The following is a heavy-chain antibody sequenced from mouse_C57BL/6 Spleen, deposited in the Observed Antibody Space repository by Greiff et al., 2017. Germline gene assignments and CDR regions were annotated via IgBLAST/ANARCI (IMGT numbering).Heavy chain of an antibody. V-gene: IGHV3-6*01. Sequence: EVQLQESGPGLVKPSQSLSLTCSVTGYSITSGYYWNWIRQFPGNKLEWMGYISYDGSNNYNPSLKNRISITRDTSKNQFFLKLNSVTTEDTATYYCARENYYGFYFDYWGQGTTLTVSS. CDR2: ISYDGSN. J-gene: IGHJ2*01. CDR3: ARENYYGFYFDY. D-gene: IGHD1-1*01. CDR1: GYSITSGYY.